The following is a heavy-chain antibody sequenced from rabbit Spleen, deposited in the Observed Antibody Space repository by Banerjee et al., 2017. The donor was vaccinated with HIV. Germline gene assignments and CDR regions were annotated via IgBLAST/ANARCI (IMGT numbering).Heavy chain of an antibody. CDR3: ARETSSGWGIISFYFSL. J-gene: IGHJ4*01. CDR1: GFDFSSYG. CDR2: IDPVFGNT. Sequence: QEQLVESGGGLVQPGGSLKLSCKASGFDFSSYGVSWVRQAPGKGPEWIAYIDPVFGNTYYASWVNGRFTISSHNAQNTLYLQLNSLTAADTATYFCARETSSGWGIISFYFSLWGPGTLVTVS. V-gene: IGHV1S47*01. D-gene: IGHD4-1*01.